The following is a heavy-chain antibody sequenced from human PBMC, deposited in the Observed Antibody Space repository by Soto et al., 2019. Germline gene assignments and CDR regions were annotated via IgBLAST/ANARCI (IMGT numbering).Heavy chain of an antibody. J-gene: IGHJ6*02. CDR2: IYYSGRT. CDR3: AREGTRYSGSARSDGYYYGMDV. V-gene: IGHV4-61*01. CDR1: GDSVSSAPSY. D-gene: IGHD1-26*01. Sequence: PSETLSLPCIVSGDSVSSAPSYWNWSRQPPGKGLEWIGSIYYSGRTNYSPSLNSRVIRSVDMSKNQFPLQLSPVTAADTAVYYCAREGTRYSGSARSDGYYYGMDVWGQGTTVTVSS.